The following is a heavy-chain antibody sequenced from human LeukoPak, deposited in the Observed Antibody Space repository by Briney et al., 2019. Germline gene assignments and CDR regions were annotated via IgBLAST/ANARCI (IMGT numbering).Heavy chain of an antibody. CDR2: IYSGGGT. V-gene: IGHV3-66*01. Sequence: GGSLRLSCAASGFTVSSSYMNWVRQAPGKGLEWVSLIYSGGGTYYADSVKGRFTISRDNSKNTLYLQMNSLRAEDTAVYYCARAKAGDYYDSSGGDAFDIWGQGTMVTVSS. J-gene: IGHJ3*02. CDR1: GFTVSSSY. D-gene: IGHD3-22*01. CDR3: ARAKAGDYYDSSGGDAFDI.